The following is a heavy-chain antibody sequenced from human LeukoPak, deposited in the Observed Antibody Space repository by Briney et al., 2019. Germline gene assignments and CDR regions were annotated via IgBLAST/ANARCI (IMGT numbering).Heavy chain of an antibody. Sequence: SETLCLTCAVYGGSFSGYYWSWIRQPPGKGLEWIGEINHSGGTNYNPYLKSRVTISVETSKNQFSLKLSSVTAADTAVYYCASTYPEITMVRGVGYWGQGTLVTVSS. V-gene: IGHV4-34*01. CDR2: INHSGGT. CDR3: ASTYPEITMVRGVGY. J-gene: IGHJ4*02. D-gene: IGHD3-10*01. CDR1: GGSFSGYY.